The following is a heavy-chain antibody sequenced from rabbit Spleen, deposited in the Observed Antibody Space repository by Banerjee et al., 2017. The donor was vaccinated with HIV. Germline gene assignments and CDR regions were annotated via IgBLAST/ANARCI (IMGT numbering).Heavy chain of an antibody. CDR2: IWDGDGRT. J-gene: IGHJ4*01. V-gene: IGHV1S45*01. D-gene: IGHD3-1*01. CDR1: GFTISSSYY. Sequence: QEQLKETGGGLVQPGGSLTLSCTASGFTISSSYYMCWVRQAPGKGLEWIACIWDGDGRTYYASWAKGRFTISKASSTTVTLQMTSLTAADTATYFCARDGGAVAYGAGSNLWGQGTLVTVS. CDR3: ARDGGAVAYGAGSNL.